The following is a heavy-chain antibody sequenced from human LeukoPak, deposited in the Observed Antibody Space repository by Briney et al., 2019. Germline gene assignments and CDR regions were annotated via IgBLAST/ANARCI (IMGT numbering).Heavy chain of an antibody. Sequence: SETLSLTCTASDDSISRDFWTWIRQPPGKGLEWIGYIRYSGRTEYNPSLKSRVTISIQTSKNQFSLELTSVTAADTAIYYCARLPDVSGWPFDSWGQGILVTVSS. J-gene: IGHJ4*02. D-gene: IGHD6-19*01. V-gene: IGHV4-59*01. CDR2: IRYSGRT. CDR3: ARLPDVSGWPFDS. CDR1: DDSISRDF.